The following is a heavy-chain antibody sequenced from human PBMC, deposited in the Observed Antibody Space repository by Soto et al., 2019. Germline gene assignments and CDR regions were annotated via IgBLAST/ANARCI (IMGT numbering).Heavy chain of an antibody. V-gene: IGHV3-33*01. J-gene: IGHJ4*02. D-gene: IGHD2-2*01. Sequence: QVQLVESGGGVVQPGRSLRLSCAASGFTFSSYGMHWVRQAPGKGLEWVAVIWYDGSNKYYVDSVKGRFTISRDNSKNTLYLQMNSLRAEDTAVYYCARQHYCSSTSCYYYFDYWGQGTLVTVSS. CDR2: IWYDGSNK. CDR3: ARQHYCSSTSCYYYFDY. CDR1: GFTFSSYG.